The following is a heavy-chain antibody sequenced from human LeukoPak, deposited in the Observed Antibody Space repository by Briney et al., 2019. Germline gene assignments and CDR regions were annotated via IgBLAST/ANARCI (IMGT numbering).Heavy chain of an antibody. J-gene: IGHJ3*02. CDR1: GFTFSTYS. V-gene: IGHV3-21*01. CDR2: ISTSSSYI. CDR3: ARDSGNYLDAFDI. Sequence: EAGGSLRLSCAASGFTFSTYSMNWVRQAPGKGLEWVSSISTSSSYIYYADSVKGRFTISRDNARNSLYLQMNSLRVQDTAVYYCARDSGNYLDAFDIWGQGTMVTVSS. D-gene: IGHD1-26*01.